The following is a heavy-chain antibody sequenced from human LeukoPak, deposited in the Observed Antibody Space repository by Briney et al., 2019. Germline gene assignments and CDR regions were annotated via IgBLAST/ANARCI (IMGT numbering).Heavy chain of an antibody. J-gene: IGHJ3*02. CDR2: IYYSGST. Sequence: SQTLSLTCTVSGGSISSGDYYWSWIRQPPGTGLEWIGYIYYSGSTYYNPSLKSRVTISVDTSKNPFSLKLSSVTAADTAVYYCARVPDYGGNDAFDIWGQGTMVTVSS. CDR1: GGSISSGDYY. D-gene: IGHD4-23*01. V-gene: IGHV4-30-4*08. CDR3: ARVPDYGGNDAFDI.